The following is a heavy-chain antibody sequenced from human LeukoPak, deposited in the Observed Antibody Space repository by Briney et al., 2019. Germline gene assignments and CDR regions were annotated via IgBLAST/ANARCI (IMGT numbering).Heavy chain of an antibody. CDR2: IYYSGST. CDR3: ARGTGIVGATFAFDI. V-gene: IGHV4-59*01. D-gene: IGHD1-26*01. Sequence: SETLSLTCTVSGGSISSYYWSWIRQPPGKGLEWIGYIYYSGSTNCNPSLKSRVTISVDTSKNQFSLKLSSVTAADTAVYYCARGTGIVGATFAFDIWGQGTMVTVSS. J-gene: IGHJ3*02. CDR1: GGSISSYY.